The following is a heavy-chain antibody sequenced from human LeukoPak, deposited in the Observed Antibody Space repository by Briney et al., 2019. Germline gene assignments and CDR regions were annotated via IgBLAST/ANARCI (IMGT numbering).Heavy chain of an antibody. J-gene: IGHJ6*03. V-gene: IGHV4-34*01. CDR3: ARSVEGYCSGGSCYSYYYYMDV. CDR1: GGSFSTYY. CDR2: INHSGRT. D-gene: IGHD2-15*01. Sequence: SETLSLTCAVYGGSFSTYYWSWIRQPPGKGLEWIGEINHSGRTNYNPSLKSRVTISVDTSKDQFSLKLSSVTAADTAVYYCARSVEGYCSGGSCYSYYYYMDVWGKGTTVTVSS.